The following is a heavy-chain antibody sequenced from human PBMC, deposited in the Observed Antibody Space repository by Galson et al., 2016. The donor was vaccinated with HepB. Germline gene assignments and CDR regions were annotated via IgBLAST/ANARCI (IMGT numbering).Heavy chain of an antibody. CDR1: GFTFGSYA. D-gene: IGHD6-19*01. V-gene: IGHV3-23*01. Sequence: SLRLSCAASGFTFGSYAMSWVRQAPGKGLEWVSDISANSGSAYYADSVQGRFTISRDNSKNTLFLQMTSMTAEDTAVYYCARSRQWGLFDYWGQGTLVSVSS. CDR3: ARSRQWGLFDY. CDR2: ISANSGSA. J-gene: IGHJ4*02.